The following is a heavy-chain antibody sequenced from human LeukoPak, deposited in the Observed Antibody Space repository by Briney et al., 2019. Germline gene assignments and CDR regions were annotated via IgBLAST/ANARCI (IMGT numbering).Heavy chain of an antibody. D-gene: IGHD1-14*01. Sequence: PSETLSLTCTVSGYSISSGYYWGWVRQPAGKGLEWVGCIYHSGSTYGNPSLKSRVAISVDTSENQFSLKLSSVTAADTAVYYCARVTGTWYFDLWGPGTLVTVSS. CDR1: GYSISSGYY. CDR3: ARVTGTWYFDL. J-gene: IGHJ2*01. CDR2: IYHSGST. V-gene: IGHV4-38-2*02.